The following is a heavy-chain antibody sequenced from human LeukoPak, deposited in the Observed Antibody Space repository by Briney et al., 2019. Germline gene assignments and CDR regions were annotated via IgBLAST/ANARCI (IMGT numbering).Heavy chain of an antibody. Sequence: PGGSLRLSCAASGFTFSSYSMNWVRQAPGKGLEWVSSISSSSSYIYYADSVKGRFTISRDNAKNSLYLRMNSLRAEDTAVYYCARDAHLGSELPESPDWFDPWGQGTLVTVSS. V-gene: IGHV3-21*01. D-gene: IGHD1-26*01. J-gene: IGHJ5*02. CDR1: GFTFSSYS. CDR2: ISSSSSYI. CDR3: ARDAHLGSELPESPDWFDP.